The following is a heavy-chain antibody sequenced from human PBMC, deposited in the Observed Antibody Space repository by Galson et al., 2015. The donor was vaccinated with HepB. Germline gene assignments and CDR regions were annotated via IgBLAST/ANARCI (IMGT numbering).Heavy chain of an antibody. J-gene: IGHJ3*02. CDR1: GFTFSSYW. V-gene: IGHV3-7*01. CDR2: IKQDGSEK. CDR3: ARVKRGPAAIVGAFDI. D-gene: IGHD2-2*01. Sequence: SLRLSCAASGFTFSSYWMSWVRQAPGKGLEWVANIKQDGSEKYYVDSVKGRFTISRDNAKNSLYLQMNSLRAEDTAVYYCARVKRGPAAIVGAFDIWGQGTMVTVSS.